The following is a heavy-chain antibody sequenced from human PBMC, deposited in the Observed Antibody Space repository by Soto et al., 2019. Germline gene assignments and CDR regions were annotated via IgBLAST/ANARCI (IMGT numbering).Heavy chain of an antibody. V-gene: IGHV4-61*05. D-gene: IGHD3-22*01. CDR3: ARSGYDSSGYYVTPFYYYYGMDV. CDR1: GGSISSNIYY. CDR2: IYYSGST. Sequence: SETLSLTCTVSGGSISSNIYYWGWIRQPPGKGLEWIGYIYYSGSTNYNPSLKSRVTISVDTSKNQFSLKLSSVTAADTAVYYCARSGYDSSGYYVTPFYYYYGMDVWGQGTTVTVSS. J-gene: IGHJ6*02.